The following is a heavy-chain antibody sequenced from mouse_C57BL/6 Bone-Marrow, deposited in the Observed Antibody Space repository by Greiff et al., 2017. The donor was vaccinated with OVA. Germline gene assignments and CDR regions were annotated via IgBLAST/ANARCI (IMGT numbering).Heavy chain of an antibody. CDR2: IYPGDGDT. D-gene: IGHD3-2*02. V-gene: IGHV1-82*01. Sequence: QVQLQQSGPELVKPGASVKISCKASGYAFSSSWMNWVKQRPGKGLEWIGRIYPGDGDTNYNGKFKGKATLTADKSSSTAYMQLSSLTSEDSAVYFCARNPAQATGGFDYWGQGTTLTVSS. CDR1: GYAFSSSW. J-gene: IGHJ2*01. CDR3: ARNPAQATGGFDY.